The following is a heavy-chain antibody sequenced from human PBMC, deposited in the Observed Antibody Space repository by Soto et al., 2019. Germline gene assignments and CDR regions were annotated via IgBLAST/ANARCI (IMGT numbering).Heavy chain of an antibody. D-gene: IGHD3-10*01. Sequence: WETMSLTSTVSGGPIRSYYPSWIRKPPRKGLDWIGYTYYSRSTNYNLSLKSRGTISVATYKNQFSLKLSSVTAADTAQYFCARATWFNYYYWDVWGRGTTVIVSS. CDR3: ARATWFNYYYWDV. CDR2: TYYSRST. V-gene: IGHV4-59*01. CDR1: GGPIRSYY. J-gene: IGHJ6*03.